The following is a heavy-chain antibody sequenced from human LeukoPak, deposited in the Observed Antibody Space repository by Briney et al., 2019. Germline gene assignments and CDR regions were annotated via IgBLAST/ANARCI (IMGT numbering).Heavy chain of an antibody. Sequence: PSETLSLTCTVSGGSISSSSYHWGWIRQPPGKGLEWIGSIYYSGSTYYKPSLKSRVTISVDTSKNQFSLKLSSVTAADTAVYYCARGRNFWSGYYEMRLDPWGQGTLVTVSS. J-gene: IGHJ5*02. V-gene: IGHV4-39*07. CDR1: GGSISSSSYH. CDR2: IYYSGST. CDR3: ARGRNFWSGYYEMRLDP. D-gene: IGHD3-3*01.